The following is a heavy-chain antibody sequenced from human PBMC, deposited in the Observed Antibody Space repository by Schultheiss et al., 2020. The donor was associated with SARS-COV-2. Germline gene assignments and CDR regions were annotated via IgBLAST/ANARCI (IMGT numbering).Heavy chain of an antibody. CDR2: IYPGDSDT. V-gene: IGHV5-51*01. Sequence: GGSLRLSCKGSGYSFTNYWIGWVRQMPGKGLEWMGIIYPGDSDTRYSPSFQGQVTISADKSISTAYLQWSSLKASDTAMYYCARHEGYCSSTSCFLGGNDAFDIWGQGTMVTVSS. CDR1: GYSFTNYW. D-gene: IGHD2-2*01. CDR3: ARHEGYCSSTSCFLGGNDAFDI. J-gene: IGHJ3*02.